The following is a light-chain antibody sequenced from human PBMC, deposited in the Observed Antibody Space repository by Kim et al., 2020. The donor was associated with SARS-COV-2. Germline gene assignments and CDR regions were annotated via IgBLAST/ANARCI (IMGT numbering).Light chain of an antibody. CDR3: QSYDSSSLWV. CDR2: EDN. V-gene: IGLV6-57*02. CDR1: SGSIANTY. Sequence: KTVTISCTGSSGSIANTYVQWYQQRPGSAPPTVIYEDNQRPSGVPDRFSGSIDSSSNTASLTISGLKTEDEADYYCQSYDSSSLWVFGGGTQLTVL. J-gene: IGLJ3*02.